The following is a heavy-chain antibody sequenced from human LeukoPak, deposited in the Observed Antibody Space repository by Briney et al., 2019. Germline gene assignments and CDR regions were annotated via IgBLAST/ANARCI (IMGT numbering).Heavy chain of an antibody. CDR1: GGSISSSFYY. D-gene: IGHD4/OR15-4a*01. V-gene: IGHV4-39*01. CDR3: ARGRPYGGGFHLDF. J-gene: IGHJ4*02. CDR2: IYHSGST. Sequence: PSETLSLTCTVSGGSISSSFYYWGWIRQPPGKGLEWIGSIYHSGSTYYNPSLKSRVTMSVDTFKNQFFLKLSSMTAADTAVYYCARGRPYGGGFHLDFWGQGTLVTVSA.